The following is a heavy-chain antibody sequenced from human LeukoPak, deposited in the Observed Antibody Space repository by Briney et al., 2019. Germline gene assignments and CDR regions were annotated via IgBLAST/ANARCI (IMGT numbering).Heavy chain of an antibody. CDR3: AKEKNSGYYYHFDY. D-gene: IGHD3-22*01. CDR2: VSGGGGST. CDR1: GGSISSSSYY. V-gene: IGHV3-23*01. J-gene: IGHJ4*02. Sequence: ETLSLTCTVSGGSISSSSYYWGWIRQPPGKGLEWVSAVSGGGGSTYYADSVKGRFTISRDNSKNTLYLQMNSLRAEDTAVYYCAKEKNSGYYYHFDYWGQGTLVTVSS.